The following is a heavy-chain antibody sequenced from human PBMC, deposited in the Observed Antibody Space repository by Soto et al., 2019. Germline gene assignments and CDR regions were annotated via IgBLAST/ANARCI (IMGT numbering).Heavy chain of an antibody. V-gene: IGHV3-23*01. CDR1: GFTFSSYA. Sequence: EVHLLESGGGLVQPGGSLRLSCAASGFTFSSYAMSWVRQAPGKGLEWVSGISGSGGNTYYADFVKGRFTISRDNSKNTLYLQMNSLRADDTAVYYWAKGGSLSVAGNAGYWGQGTLVTVSS. D-gene: IGHD6-19*01. CDR2: ISGSGGNT. J-gene: IGHJ4*02. CDR3: AKGGSLSVAGNAGY.